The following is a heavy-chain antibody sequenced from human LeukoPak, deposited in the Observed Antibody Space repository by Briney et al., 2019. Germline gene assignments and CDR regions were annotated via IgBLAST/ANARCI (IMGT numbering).Heavy chain of an antibody. CDR3: ARGRPDPQNSDYWDY. CDR1: RGSISTYY. D-gene: IGHD3-22*01. CDR2: IHYTGRT. V-gene: IGHV4-59*13. Sequence: PSETLSLTCTISRGSISTYYWSWIRQTTGTTLEWIGNIHYTGRTRYNPSLESRVTMSLDTPKNEFSLRLTSMTAADSAVYYCARGRPDPQNSDYWDYWGQGILVTVSS. J-gene: IGHJ4*02.